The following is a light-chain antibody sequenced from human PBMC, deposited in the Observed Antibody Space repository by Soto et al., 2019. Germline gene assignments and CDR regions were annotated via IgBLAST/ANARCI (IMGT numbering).Light chain of an antibody. CDR2: GAS. CDR1: QSVSSSY. V-gene: IGKV3-20*01. CDR3: QQYGSPQT. J-gene: IGKJ1*01. Sequence: EIVLTQSPGTLSLSPGERATLSCRASQSVSSSYLAWYQQKPGQAPRLLIYGASSRATGIPDRFSGSGSGTDFTLTISRLEPEDFAMYYCQQYGSPQTFGQGTKVEIK.